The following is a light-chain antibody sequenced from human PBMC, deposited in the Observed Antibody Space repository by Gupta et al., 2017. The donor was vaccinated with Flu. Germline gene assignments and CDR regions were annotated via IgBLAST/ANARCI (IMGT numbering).Light chain of an antibody. CDR3: QQEDSTPRT. Sequence: DIVMTQSPDSLAVSLGERATINCKSSQRVLYSSNNKNYLAWYQQKPGQPPKLLIYWASTRESGVPDRFSGSGSGTDFTLTISSLQAEDVAVYYCQQEDSTPRTFGQGTKVEIK. CDR1: QRVLYSSNNKNY. V-gene: IGKV4-1*01. CDR2: WAS. J-gene: IGKJ1*01.